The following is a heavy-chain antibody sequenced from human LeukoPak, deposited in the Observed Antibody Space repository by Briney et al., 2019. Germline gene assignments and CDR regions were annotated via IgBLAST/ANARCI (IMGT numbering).Heavy chain of an antibody. Sequence: SETLSLTCAVYGGSFRGYYWSWIRQPPGKGLEWIGEINHSGSTNYNPSLKSRVTISVDTSKNQFSLKLSSVTAADTAVYYCARKYSSGWQLKVYYMDVWGKGTTVTVSS. D-gene: IGHD6-19*01. CDR2: INHSGST. J-gene: IGHJ6*03. V-gene: IGHV4-34*01. CDR1: GGSFRGYY. CDR3: ARKYSSGWQLKVYYMDV.